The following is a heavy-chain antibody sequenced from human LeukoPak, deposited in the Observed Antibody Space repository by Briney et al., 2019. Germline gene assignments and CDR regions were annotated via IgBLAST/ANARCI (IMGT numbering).Heavy chain of an antibody. Sequence: SETLSLTCSVSGDTISSYYWSWIRQPPGKALEWIGYIYYSGSTNYNPSLKSRVTISVDTSKNQFSLKLSSVTAADTAVYYCARRILSSYTLPTYYFDYWGQGTLLTVSS. CDR1: GDTISSYY. CDR2: IYYSGST. CDR3: ARRILSSYTLPTYYFDY. J-gene: IGHJ4*02. D-gene: IGHD2-2*02. V-gene: IGHV4-59*08.